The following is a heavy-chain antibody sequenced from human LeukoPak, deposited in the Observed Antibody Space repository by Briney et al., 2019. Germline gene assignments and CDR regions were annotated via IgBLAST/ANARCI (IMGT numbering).Heavy chain of an antibody. D-gene: IGHD1-26*01. CDR1: GYTLTELS. Sequence: ASVKVSRKVSGYTLTELSMHWVRQAPGKGLEWMGGFDPEDGETIYAQKFQGRVTMIEDTSTDTAYMELSSLRSEDTAVYYCAKEFGGSYRHNYWGQGTLVTVSS. CDR3: AKEFGGSYRHNY. CDR2: FDPEDGET. V-gene: IGHV1-24*01. J-gene: IGHJ4*02.